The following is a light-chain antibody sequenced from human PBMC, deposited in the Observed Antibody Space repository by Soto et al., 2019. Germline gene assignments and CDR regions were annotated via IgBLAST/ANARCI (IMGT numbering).Light chain of an antibody. J-gene: IGLJ2*01. CDR3: SSYAGRNNVV. V-gene: IGLV2-8*01. Sequence: QSALTQPPSASGSPGQSVTISCTGTSSDVGGYNYVSWYQQHPGKAHKLMIYEVSKPPSSVHDLYAGYTSGNTASLTVSGLHAEDAADYYCSSYAGRNNVVFGGGTKLTVL. CDR2: EVS. CDR1: SSDVGGYNY.